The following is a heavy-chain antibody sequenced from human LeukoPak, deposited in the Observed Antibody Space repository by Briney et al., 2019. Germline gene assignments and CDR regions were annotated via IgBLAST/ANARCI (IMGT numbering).Heavy chain of an antibody. CDR3: ARDKRDGYNWAFDI. V-gene: IGHV3-64D*06. CDR1: RFSLSSYN. J-gene: IGHJ3*02. D-gene: IGHD5-24*01. Sequence: GGSLRLSCSASRFSLSSYNMHWVRQAPGKGLEFVSGVSSDWGTTDYADSARDRFTISRDNSKNTLYLQMSSLRAEDTAVYYCARDKRDGYNWAFDIWGQGTMVTVSS. CDR2: VSSDWGTT.